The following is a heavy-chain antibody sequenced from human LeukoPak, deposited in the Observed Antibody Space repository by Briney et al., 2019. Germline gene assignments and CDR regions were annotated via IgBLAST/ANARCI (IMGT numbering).Heavy chain of an antibody. CDR2: INPSGGAT. J-gene: IGHJ5*02. CDR1: GYTFTSYG. Sequence: GASVKVSCKASGYTFTSYGFSWVRQAPGQGLEWMGMINPSGGATSYAQTFQGRVTMTRDTSTRTVYMELNSLRSEDTAVYYCARDTCSGGSCYWFDPWGQGTLVTVSS. D-gene: IGHD2-15*01. CDR3: ARDTCSGGSCYWFDP. V-gene: IGHV1-46*01.